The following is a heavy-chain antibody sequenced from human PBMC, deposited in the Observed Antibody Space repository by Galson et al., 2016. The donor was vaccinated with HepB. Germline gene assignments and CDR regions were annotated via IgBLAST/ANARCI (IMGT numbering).Heavy chain of an antibody. CDR2: IYGGGDSST. J-gene: IGHJ4*02. CDR1: GLTVSNTY. CDR3: VRDVGRGGYDT. Sequence: SLRLSCAASGLTVSNTYMSWVRQPPGKGLEWVSLIYGGGDSSTYYAESVKGRFTISRDSSKNTLYLQMNSLRAGDTAMYYWVRDVGRGGYDTGGQGTLVTVSP. V-gene: IGHV3-53*01. D-gene: IGHD5-12*01.